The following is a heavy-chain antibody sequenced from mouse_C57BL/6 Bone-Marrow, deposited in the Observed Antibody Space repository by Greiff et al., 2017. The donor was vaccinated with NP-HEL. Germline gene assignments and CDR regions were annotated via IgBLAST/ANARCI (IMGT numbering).Heavy chain of an antibody. D-gene: IGHD3-2*02. Sequence: EVQLQQSGAELVRPGASVKLSCTASGFNIKDDYMHWVKQRPEQGLEWIGWIDPENGDTEYASKFQGKATITADTSSNTAYLQLSSLTSEDTAVYYCTTSHSSGYYWGQGTTLTVSS. CDR3: TTSHSSGYY. CDR1: GFNIKDDY. V-gene: IGHV14-4*01. CDR2: IDPENGDT. J-gene: IGHJ2*01.